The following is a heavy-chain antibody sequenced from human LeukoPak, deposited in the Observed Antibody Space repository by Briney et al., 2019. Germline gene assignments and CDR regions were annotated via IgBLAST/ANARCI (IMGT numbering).Heavy chain of an antibody. CDR1: AGSICNSY. V-gene: IGHV4-4*08. D-gene: IGHD3-22*01. CDR2: ISTGGDI. J-gene: IGHJ5*02. CDR3: VRGPGRGYDLEP. Sequence: SETLSLTCAVSAGSICNSYCSWARQPPGKGLESIGYISTGGDINYSPSLRSRATMSINPSNNQLSLTLTSVTTADTAVYFCVRGPGRGYDLEPWGQGSLVTVSS.